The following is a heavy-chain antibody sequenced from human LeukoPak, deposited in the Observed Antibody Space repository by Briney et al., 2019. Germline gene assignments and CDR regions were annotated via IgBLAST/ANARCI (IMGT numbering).Heavy chain of an antibody. Sequence: TGGSLRLSCAASGFTFDDYAMHWVRQAPGKGLEWVSGISWNSGSIGYADSVKGRFTISRDNAENSLYLQMNSLRAEDTALYYCAKDAYDILTGQDYWGQGTLVTVSS. CDR2: ISWNSGSI. CDR1: GFTFDDYA. D-gene: IGHD3-9*01. V-gene: IGHV3-9*01. CDR3: AKDAYDILTGQDY. J-gene: IGHJ4*02.